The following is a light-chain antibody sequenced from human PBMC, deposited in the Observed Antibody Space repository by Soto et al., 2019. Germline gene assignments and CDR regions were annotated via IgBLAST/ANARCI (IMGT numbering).Light chain of an antibody. V-gene: IGKV3-15*01. Sequence: EIVMTQSPATLSVSPGERATLSCRASQSVSSNYLAWYQQKPGQAPRLLISGASTRAAGISDRFRGSGSGTEFTLTISSLRSEDSAIYYCQQYFEWPPMTFGQGTKVDIK. J-gene: IGKJ1*01. CDR3: QQYFEWPPMT. CDR1: QSVSSN. CDR2: GAS.